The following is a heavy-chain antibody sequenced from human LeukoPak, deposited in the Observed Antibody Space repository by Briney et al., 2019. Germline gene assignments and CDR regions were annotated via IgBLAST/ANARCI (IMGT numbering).Heavy chain of an antibody. V-gene: IGHV3-23*01. D-gene: IGHD6-13*01. CDR1: GFNFANYG. CDR2: ISDSGGDT. J-gene: IGHJ4*02. Sequence: GGSLRLSCSTFGFNFANYGVSWVRQAPGKGLEWVSAISDSGGDTYYADSVKGRFTISRDNSKNTLYLQMSSLRVEDAAVYYCAKDPQYSTSWSDYWGQGTLVTVSS. CDR3: AKDPQYSTSWSDY.